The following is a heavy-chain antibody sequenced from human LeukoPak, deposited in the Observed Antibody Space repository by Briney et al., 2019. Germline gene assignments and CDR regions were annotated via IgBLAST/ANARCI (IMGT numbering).Heavy chain of an antibody. CDR3: ASAEGAAAGDIAFDY. D-gene: IGHD6-13*01. CDR2: IRYDGSNK. V-gene: IGHV3-30*02. Sequence: GGSLRLSCAASGFTFSSYGMHWVRQAPGKGLEWVAFIRYDGSNKYYADSVKGRFTISRDNSKNTLYLQMNSLRAEDTAVYYCASAEGAAAGDIAFDYWGQGTLVTVSS. J-gene: IGHJ4*02. CDR1: GFTFSSYG.